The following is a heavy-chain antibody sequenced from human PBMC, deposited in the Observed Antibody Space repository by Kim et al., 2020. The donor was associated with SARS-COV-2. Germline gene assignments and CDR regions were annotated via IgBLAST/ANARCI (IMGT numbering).Heavy chain of an antibody. CDR2: IYYSGST. CDR1: GGSISSSSYY. D-gene: IGHD3-10*01. J-gene: IGHJ4*02. Sequence: SETLSLTCTVSGGSISSSSYYWGWIRQPPGKGLEWIGSIYYSGSTYYNPSLKSRVTISVDTSKNQFSLKLSSVTAADTAVYYCASTADLGSYFDYWGQGTLVTVSS. V-gene: IGHV4-39*01. CDR3: ASTADLGSYFDY.